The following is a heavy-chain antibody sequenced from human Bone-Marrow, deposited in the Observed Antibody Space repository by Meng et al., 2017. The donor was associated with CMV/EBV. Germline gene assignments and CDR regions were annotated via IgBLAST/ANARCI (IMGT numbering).Heavy chain of an antibody. CDR2: IYYSGST. CDR1: ISSRSYD. Sequence: ISSRSYDWGWIRQPPGKGLEWIGSIYYSGSTYYNPSLKSRVTISVDTSKNQFSLKLSSVTAADTAVYYCARLEDIVVVPAANGFDPWGQGTLVTVSS. J-gene: IGHJ5*02. D-gene: IGHD2-2*01. V-gene: IGHV4-39*01. CDR3: ARLEDIVVVPAANGFDP.